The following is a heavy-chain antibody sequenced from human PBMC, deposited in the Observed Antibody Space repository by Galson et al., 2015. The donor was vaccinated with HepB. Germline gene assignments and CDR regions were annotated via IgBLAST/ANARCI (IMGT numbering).Heavy chain of an antibody. J-gene: IGHJ4*02. CDR1: GFTFSSYG. Sequence: SLRLSCAASGFTFSSYGMHWVRQAPGKGLEWVAVIWYDGSNKYYTESVKGRFTISRDNSKNTLYLQMNSLRAEDTAVYYCARDRGRIVGATWSDYWGQGTLVTVSS. V-gene: IGHV3-33*01. CDR3: ARDRGRIVGATWSDY. D-gene: IGHD1-26*01. CDR2: IWYDGSNK.